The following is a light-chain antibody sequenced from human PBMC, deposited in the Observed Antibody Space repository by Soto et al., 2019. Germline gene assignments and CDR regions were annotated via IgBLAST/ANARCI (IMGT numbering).Light chain of an antibody. V-gene: IGKV1-12*01. J-gene: IGKJ2*01. CDR1: QGIKTW. CDR2: AAS. CDR3: QQADSFPNT. Sequence: DIQMTQSPSSVSASVGDRVTITCRASQGIKTWLAWYQQKPGKAPKLLIFAASNLQSGVPSRFSGSGSGTDFTLTISSVQPEDFATYFCQQADSFPNTFGQGTKLEIK.